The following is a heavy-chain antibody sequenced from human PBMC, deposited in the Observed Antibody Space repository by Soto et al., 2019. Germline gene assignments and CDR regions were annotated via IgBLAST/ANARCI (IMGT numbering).Heavy chain of an antibody. CDR3: AKEGGVVAAFFSYMDV. V-gene: IGHV3-23*01. CDR1: GFTFSSYA. CDR2: IVGAGDNT. D-gene: IGHD2-15*01. Sequence: HPGGSLRLSCSASGFTFSSYAMHWVRQAPGQGLEWISTIVGAGDNTYYADSVKGRFTISRDNSKNTLYLQMNSLRVEDTAEYYCAKEGGVVAAFFSYMDVWGKGTTVTVSS. J-gene: IGHJ6*03.